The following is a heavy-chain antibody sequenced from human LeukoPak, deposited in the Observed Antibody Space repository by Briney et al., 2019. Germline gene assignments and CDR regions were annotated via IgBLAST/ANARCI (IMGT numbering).Heavy chain of an antibody. CDR2: MNPNSGNT. Sequence: WASVKVSCKASGYTFTSYDINWVRQAAGQGLEWMGWMNPNSGNTGYAQKFQGRVTLTRNTSVSTSYMELRSLRSDDTAVYYCARIVVVTAMEYYFDYWGQGTLVTVSS. D-gene: IGHD2-21*02. J-gene: IGHJ4*02. CDR1: GYTFTSYD. V-gene: IGHV1-8*01. CDR3: ARIVVVTAMEYYFDY.